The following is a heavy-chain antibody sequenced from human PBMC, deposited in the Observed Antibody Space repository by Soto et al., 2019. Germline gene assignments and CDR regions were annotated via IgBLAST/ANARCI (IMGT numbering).Heavy chain of an antibody. V-gene: IGHV3-9*01. Sequence: EVQLVESGGGLVQPGRSLRLSCAASGFTFDDYAMHWVRQAPGKGLEWVSGISWNSGSIGYADSVKGRFTISRDNAKNSLYLQMNSLRAEDTALYYCAKYMTSGWAHEYFQHWGQGTLVTVSS. CDR3: AKYMTSGWAHEYFQH. D-gene: IGHD6-19*01. CDR2: ISWNSGSI. J-gene: IGHJ1*01. CDR1: GFTFDDYA.